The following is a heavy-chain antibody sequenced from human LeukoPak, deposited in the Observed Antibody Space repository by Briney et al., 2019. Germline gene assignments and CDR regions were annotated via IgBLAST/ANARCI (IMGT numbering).Heavy chain of an antibody. Sequence: PSETLSLTCAVYGGSFSGYYWSWIRQPPGKGLEWIGEINHSGSTNYNPSLKSRVTISIDTSKNQFSLKLSSVTAADTAVYYCASLSSYYFDYWGQGTLVTVSS. CDR3: ASLSSYYFDY. V-gene: IGHV4-34*01. D-gene: IGHD6-6*01. CDR1: GGSFSGYY. CDR2: INHSGST. J-gene: IGHJ4*02.